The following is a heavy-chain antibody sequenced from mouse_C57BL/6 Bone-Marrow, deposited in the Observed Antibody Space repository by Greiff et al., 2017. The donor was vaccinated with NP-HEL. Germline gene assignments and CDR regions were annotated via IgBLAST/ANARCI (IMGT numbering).Heavy chain of an antibody. CDR2: VDPEDGEI. D-gene: IGHD1-3*01. V-gene: IGHV14-2*01. Sequence: VQLQQSGAELVKPGASVKLSCTASGFNIKDYYMHWVKQRTEQGLEWIGRVDPEDGEIKYAAKFQGKATITADTSSNTAYLQLSSLTSEDTAVYYCAREEYKCKGAWFAYWGQGTLVTVSA. CDR3: AREEYKCKGAWFAY. J-gene: IGHJ3*01. CDR1: GFNIKDYY.